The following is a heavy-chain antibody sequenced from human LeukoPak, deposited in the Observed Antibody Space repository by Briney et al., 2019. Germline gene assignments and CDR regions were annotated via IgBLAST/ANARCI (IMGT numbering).Heavy chain of an antibody. V-gene: IGHV3-15*01. J-gene: IGHJ5*02. CDR1: GFPFNSAW. D-gene: IGHD3-10*01. Sequence: GGSLRLSCAASGFPFNSAWMGWARQAPGKGLEWVGRIKSKTERGTTDYAAPVKCRFTISRDDSKNTLYLQSNSQKTEDTAVYYCTIYVGSEIDPRTGWFDPWGQGTLVTVSS. CDR3: TIYVGSEIDPRTGWFDP. CDR2: IKSKTERGTT.